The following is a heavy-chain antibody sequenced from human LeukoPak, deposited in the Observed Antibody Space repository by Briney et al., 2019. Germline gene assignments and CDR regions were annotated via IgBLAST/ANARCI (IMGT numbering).Heavy chain of an antibody. CDR3: ARDIAHYSQLERLSGAFDI. J-gene: IGHJ3*02. Sequence: GGSLRLSCAASGFTFSSYSMNWVRQAPGKGLEWVSAICSSSSYIYYADSVKGRFTISRDNAKNSLYLQMNSLRAEDTAVYYCARDIAHYSQLERLSGAFDIWGQGTMVTVSS. CDR1: GFTFSSYS. V-gene: IGHV3-21*01. CDR2: ICSSSSYI. D-gene: IGHD1-1*01.